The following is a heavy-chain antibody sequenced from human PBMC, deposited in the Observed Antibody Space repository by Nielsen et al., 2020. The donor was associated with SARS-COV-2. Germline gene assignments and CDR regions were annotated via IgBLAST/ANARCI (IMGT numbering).Heavy chain of an antibody. V-gene: IGHV3-48*04. J-gene: IGHJ6*03. D-gene: IGHD1-26*01. Sequence: GGSLRLSCSASGFNFNTYSMNWVRQTPGRGLEWISHINSRATTVYYADSVKGRFVVSRDNVRSSLFLQMNSLRGEDTAVYYCAREGLGSTYYMDVWGKGTTVTVSS. CDR1: GFNFNTYS. CDR2: INSRATTV. CDR3: AREGLGSTYYMDV.